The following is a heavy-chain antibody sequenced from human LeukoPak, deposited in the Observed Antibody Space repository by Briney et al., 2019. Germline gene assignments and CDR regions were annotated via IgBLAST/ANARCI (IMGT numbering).Heavy chain of an antibody. CDR1: GFTVSSNY. CDR2: IYSGGST. J-gene: IGHJ4*02. D-gene: IGHD1-26*01. Sequence: GGSLRLSCAASGFTVSSNYMSWVRQAPGKGLEWVSVIYSGGSTYYAVSVKGRFTISRDNSKNTVYLQMNSLRAEDTAVYYCAREDREHYFDYWGQGILVTVSS. V-gene: IGHV3-53*01. CDR3: AREDREHYFDY.